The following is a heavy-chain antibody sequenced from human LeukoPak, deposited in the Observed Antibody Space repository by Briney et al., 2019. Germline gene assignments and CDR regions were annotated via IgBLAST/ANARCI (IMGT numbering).Heavy chain of an antibody. Sequence: PGGSLRLSCLASGFTFSSYAMHWVRQAPGKGLEYVSATSSNGGSTDYADSVKGRFTISRDNSKNTLYLQMNSLRAEDTAVYYCARDQFYDNGEVDYWGQGTLVTVSS. CDR1: GFTFSSYA. CDR2: TSSNGGST. D-gene: IGHD3-16*01. J-gene: IGHJ4*02. V-gene: IGHV3-64*04. CDR3: ARDQFYDNGEVDY.